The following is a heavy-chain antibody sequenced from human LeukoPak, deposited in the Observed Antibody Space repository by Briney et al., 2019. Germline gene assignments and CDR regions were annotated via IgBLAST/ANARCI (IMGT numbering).Heavy chain of an antibody. CDR1: GYSISSGYY. CDR2: IYHSGST. V-gene: IGHV4-38-2*02. CDR3: ARDGDIVVVPAANLHWFDP. D-gene: IGHD2-2*01. Sequence: PSETLSLTCAVFGYSISSGYYWGWIRQPPGKGLEWIGSIYHSGSTYYNPSLKSRVTISVDTSKNQFSLKLSSVTAADTAVYYCARDGDIVVVPAANLHWFDPWGQGTLVTVST. J-gene: IGHJ5*02.